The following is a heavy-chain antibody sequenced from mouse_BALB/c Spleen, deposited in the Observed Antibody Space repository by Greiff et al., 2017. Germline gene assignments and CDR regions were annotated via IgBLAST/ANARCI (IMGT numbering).Heavy chain of an antibody. CDR1: GISITTGNYG. CDR3: ARDQFYGYFDY. Sequence: EVKLMESGPGLVKPSQTVSLTCTVTGISITTGNYGWSWIRQFPGNKLEWIVYIYYSGTITYNPSLTSRTTITRDTSKNQFFLEINSLTAEDTATYYCARDQFYGYFDYWGQGTTLTVSS. V-gene: IGHV3-5*02. J-gene: IGHJ2*01. CDR2: IYYSGTI. D-gene: IGHD1-1*01.